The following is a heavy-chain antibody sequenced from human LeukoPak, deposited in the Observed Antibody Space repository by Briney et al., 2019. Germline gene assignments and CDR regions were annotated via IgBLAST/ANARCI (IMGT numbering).Heavy chain of an antibody. CDR2: ISAYNGNT. CDR3: ATDLGDYYDSSGYYYSFDP. Sequence: ASVKVSCKASGYTFTSYGISWVRQAPGQGLEWMGWISAYNGNTNYAQKLQGRVTMTTDTSTDTAYMELSSLRSEDTAVYYCATDLGDYYDSSGYYYSFDPWGQGTLVTVSS. D-gene: IGHD3-22*01. J-gene: IGHJ5*02. V-gene: IGHV1-18*01. CDR1: GYTFTSYG.